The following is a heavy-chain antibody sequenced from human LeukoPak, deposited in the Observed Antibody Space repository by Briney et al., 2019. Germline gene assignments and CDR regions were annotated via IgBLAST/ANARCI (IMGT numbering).Heavy chain of an antibody. Sequence: ASVKVSCKASGYIFTDYYMHWVRQAPGQGLEWVGWINPNSGGTNSAQKFQGRVTMTGDASTSTAYMELSSLTSDDTAFYYCARIRYCGGISCYYIDYWGQGTLVTVSA. V-gene: IGHV1-2*02. D-gene: IGHD2-2*01. CDR1: GYIFTDYY. CDR3: ARIRYCGGISCYYIDY. CDR2: INPNSGGT. J-gene: IGHJ4*02.